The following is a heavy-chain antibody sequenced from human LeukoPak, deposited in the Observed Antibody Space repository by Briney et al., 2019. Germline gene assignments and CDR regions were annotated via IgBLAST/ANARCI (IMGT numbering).Heavy chain of an antibody. D-gene: IGHD1-26*01. Sequence: ASVKVSCKASGYTFTGYYMHWVRQAPGQGLEWMGLINPTGGSTGYAQKFQGRVTMTRDMSTSTDYMELSSLRSEDTAIYYCARDNSVGDNAWWFDPWGQGTLVAVSS. CDR2: INPTGGST. CDR3: ARDNSVGDNAWWFDP. CDR1: GYTFTGYY. J-gene: IGHJ5*02. V-gene: IGHV1-46*01.